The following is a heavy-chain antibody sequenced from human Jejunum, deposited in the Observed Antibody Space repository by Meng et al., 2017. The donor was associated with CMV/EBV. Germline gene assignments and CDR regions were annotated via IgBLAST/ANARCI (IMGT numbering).Heavy chain of an antibody. CDR3: ANWGVTVAGFHTY. CDR1: GFSFRSYA. Sequence: PGFSFRSYAMRWVRQAPGKGLAWVSSVSGDGHSTHYADSVKGRFTISRDNLKDTPFLQMDSLRAEDTAVYYCANWGVTVAGFHTYWGQGTLVTVSS. D-gene: IGHD6-19*01. J-gene: IGHJ4*02. V-gene: IGHV3-23*01. CDR2: VSGDGHST.